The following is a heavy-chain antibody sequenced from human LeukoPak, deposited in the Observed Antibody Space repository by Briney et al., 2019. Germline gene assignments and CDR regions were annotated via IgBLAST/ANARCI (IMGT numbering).Heavy chain of an antibody. Sequence: GESLNISGKGSGYTFTTYCIGWVRQQPGKGLEWMGIIYSADSDTEYSPSFRGQVTISVDKSTSTAYLQWRSPTASDTAIYYCARKVYCRTTRCHYGLDVWGQGTTVTVSS. J-gene: IGHJ6*02. CDR2: IYSADSDT. CDR3: ARKVYCRTTRCHYGLDV. V-gene: IGHV5-51*01. D-gene: IGHD2-2*01. CDR1: GYTFTTYC.